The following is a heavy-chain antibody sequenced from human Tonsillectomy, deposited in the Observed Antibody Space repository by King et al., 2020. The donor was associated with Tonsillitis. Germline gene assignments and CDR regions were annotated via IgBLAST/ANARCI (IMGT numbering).Heavy chain of an antibody. J-gene: IGHJ2*01. D-gene: IGHD6-19*01. CDR1: GFTFSSYW. V-gene: IGHV3-7*01. CDR3: VRAIPYTDGGYPTSYFDL. CDR2: IKQDGSEK. Sequence: VQLVESGGGLVQPGGSLRLSCAASGFTFSSYWMSWVRQAPGKGLEWVAKIKQDGSEKYYVDSVKGRFTISRDNANNSLYLQMHSLRAEDAAVYYCVRAIPYTDGGYPTSYFDLWGRGTLVTVSS.